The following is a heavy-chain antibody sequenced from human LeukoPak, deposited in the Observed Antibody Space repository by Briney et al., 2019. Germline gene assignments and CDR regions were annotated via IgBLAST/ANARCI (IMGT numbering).Heavy chain of an antibody. V-gene: IGHV3-33*01. CDR1: GFTFSGYG. J-gene: IGHJ5*02. CDR2: IWYDGSNE. Sequence: GGSLRLSCVASGFTFSGYGMHWVRQAPGKGLEWVATIWYDGSNEYYADSVKGRFTISRDNSKNTLYLRMNTLRAEDTAVYYCARVGSGGPVLGTYYFTPWGRGTLVPVS. CDR3: ARVGSGGPVLGTYYFTP. D-gene: IGHD1-26*01.